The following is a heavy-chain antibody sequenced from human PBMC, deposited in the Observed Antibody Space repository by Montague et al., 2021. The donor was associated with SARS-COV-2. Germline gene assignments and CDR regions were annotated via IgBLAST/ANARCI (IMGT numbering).Heavy chain of an antibody. D-gene: IGHD4-11*01. V-gene: IGHV4-34*01. J-gene: IGHJ6*02. Sequence: SATLSLTCGVYGGSFGDDHWSWIRQPPGKGLEWIGDIKQSGSTYXXPSLKSRVTISVDTSKNQFSLKLSSVTAADTAVYYCARHASYDYSKDLYYYYYYGMDVWGQGTTVTVSS. CDR2: IKQSGST. CDR3: ARHASYDYSKDLYYYYYYGMDV. CDR1: GGSFGDDH.